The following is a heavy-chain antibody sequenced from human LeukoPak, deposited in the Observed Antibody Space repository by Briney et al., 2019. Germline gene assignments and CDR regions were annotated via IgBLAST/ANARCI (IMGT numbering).Heavy chain of an antibody. J-gene: IGHJ4*02. CDR2: ISPYNGNT. D-gene: IGHD4-17*01. CDR3: ARDPGTVTLPVLFDY. Sequence: AASVKVSCKASGYTLISYGLSWVRQAPGQGLEWMGWISPYNGNTNYAQKFQGRVTMTTDTSTSTAYMELRSLRSDDTAIYYCARDPGTVTLPVLFDYWGQGTLVTVSS. V-gene: IGHV1-18*01. CDR1: GYTLISYG.